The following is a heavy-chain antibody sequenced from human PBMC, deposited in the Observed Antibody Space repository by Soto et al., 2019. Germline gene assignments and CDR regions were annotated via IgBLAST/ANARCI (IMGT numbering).Heavy chain of an antibody. CDR2: VNHSGSH. V-gene: IGHV4-34*01. Sequence: QVHLQQWGPDLLKPSETLSLTCCVYGSLPVGSLSTYFWTSIRQTPGKGLEWIGEVNHSGSHNYSPSLKSRVTMSFDTSKNQFSLNLTSVTAADTAVYYWARARCAQWSQDYYGLDVWGQGTTVAGSS. CDR1: GSLPVGSLSTYF. J-gene: IGHJ6*02. CDR3: ARARCAQWSQDYYGLDV. D-gene: IGHD6-19*01.